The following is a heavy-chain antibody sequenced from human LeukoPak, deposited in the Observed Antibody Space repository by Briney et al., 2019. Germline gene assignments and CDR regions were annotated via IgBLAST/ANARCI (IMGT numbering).Heavy chain of an antibody. J-gene: IGHJ3*02. V-gene: IGHV1-24*01. CDR1: GYTFTGYY. CDR2: FDPEDGET. D-gene: IGHD2-2*01. CDR3: ATLYCSSTSCPSI. Sequence: ASVKVSCKASGYTFTGYYIHWVRQAPGKGLEWMGGFDPEDGETIYAQKFQGRVTMTEDTSTDTAYMELSSLRSEDTAVYYCATLYCSSTSCPSIWGQGTMVTVSS.